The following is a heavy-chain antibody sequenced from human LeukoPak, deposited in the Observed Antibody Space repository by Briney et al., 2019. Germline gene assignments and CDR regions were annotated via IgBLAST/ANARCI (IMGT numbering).Heavy chain of an antibody. CDR3: ARGDGEWLVPLDY. D-gene: IGHD6-19*01. J-gene: IGHJ4*02. CDR2: IGTAGDT. Sequence: GGSLRLSCAASGFTFSSYDMHWVRQATGKGLEWVSAIGTAGDTYYPGSVKGRFTISRENAKNSLYPQMNSLRAGDTAVYYCARGDGEWLVPLDYWGQGTLVTVSS. V-gene: IGHV3-13*01. CDR1: GFTFSSYD.